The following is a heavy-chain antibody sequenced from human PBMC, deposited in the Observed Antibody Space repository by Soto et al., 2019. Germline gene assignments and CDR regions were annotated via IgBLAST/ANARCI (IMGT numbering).Heavy chain of an antibody. J-gene: IGHJ4*02. CDR3: ARDWSRYYDSSGLMWFH. D-gene: IGHD3-22*01. V-gene: IGHV1-18*01. Sequence: ASVKVSCKASGYTFTSYGISWVRQAPGQGLEWVGWISAHNGDTKYAQNLQGRVTMTTDTSTSAAYMELRSLTSDDAAVYYCARDWSRYYDSSGLMWFHWGQGTLVTVSS. CDR1: GYTFTSYG. CDR2: ISAHNGDT.